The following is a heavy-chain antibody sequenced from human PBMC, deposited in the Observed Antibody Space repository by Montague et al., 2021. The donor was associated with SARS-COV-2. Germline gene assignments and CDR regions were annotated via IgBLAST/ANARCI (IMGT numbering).Heavy chain of an antibody. D-gene: IGHD2-2*01. V-gene: IGHV4-39*01. CDR3: AAQSSGGYCSSSSCYVWFDP. J-gene: IGHJ5*02. CDR1: GGSISSSSYY. CDR2: IHYSGST. Sequence: SETRSLTCTVSGGSISSSSYYWGWIRRPPGKGLEWIGSIHYSGSTYYNPSLKSRVTISVDTSKKHFSLKLSSVTAADTAVYFCAAQSSGGYCSSSSCYVWFDPWGQGTLVTVSS.